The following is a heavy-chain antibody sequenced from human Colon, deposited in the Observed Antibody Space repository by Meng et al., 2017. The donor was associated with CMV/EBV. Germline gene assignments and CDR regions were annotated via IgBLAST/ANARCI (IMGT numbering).Heavy chain of an antibody. V-gene: IGHV3-48*03. Sequence: GGSLRLCCAASGFTFSSYEMNWVRQAPGKGLEWVSYISSSGSTIYYADSVKGRFTISRDNAKNSLYLQMNSLRAEDTAVYYCARGGFGGTYYFFDYWGQGTLVTVSS. CDR3: ARGGFGGTYYFFDY. CDR2: ISSSGSTI. J-gene: IGHJ4*02. CDR1: GFTFSSYE. D-gene: IGHD1-26*01.